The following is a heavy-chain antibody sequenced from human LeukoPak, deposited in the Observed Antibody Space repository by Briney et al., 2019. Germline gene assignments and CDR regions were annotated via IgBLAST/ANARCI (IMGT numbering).Heavy chain of an antibody. CDR2: ISGSGGST. V-gene: IGHV3-23*01. J-gene: IGHJ4*02. D-gene: IGHD5-18*01. Sequence: PGGSLRLSCAASGFTFSSYAMSWVRQAPGKGLEWVSAISGSGGSTYYADSVKGRFTISRDNSKNTLYLQMNSLRAEDTAVYYCAKAQNRGYSYGYPYFDSWGQGTLVTVSS. CDR1: GFTFSSYA. CDR3: AKAQNRGYSYGYPYFDS.